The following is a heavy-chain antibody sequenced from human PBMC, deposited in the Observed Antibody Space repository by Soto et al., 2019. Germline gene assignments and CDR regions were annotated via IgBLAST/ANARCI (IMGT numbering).Heavy chain of an antibody. J-gene: IGHJ5*02. Sequence: QVQLQESGPGLVKPSGTLSLTCAVSGGSISSSNWWSWVRQPPGKGLEWIGEIYHSGSTNYNPSLKSRVTISLDKAKTQFSLKLSSVTAADTAVYYCARETSYYDILTGYYPGWFDPWGQGTLVTVSS. V-gene: IGHV4-4*02. CDR2: IYHSGST. D-gene: IGHD3-9*01. CDR1: GGSISSSNW. CDR3: ARETSYYDILTGYYPGWFDP.